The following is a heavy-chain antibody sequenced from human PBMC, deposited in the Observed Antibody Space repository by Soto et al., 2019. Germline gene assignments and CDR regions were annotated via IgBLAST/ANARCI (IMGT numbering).Heavy chain of an antibody. CDR3: AREDRDRETGLVPAAIDGMDV. J-gene: IGHJ6*02. Sequence: QVQLVQSGAEVKKPGSSVKVSCKASGGTFSRYSITWVRQAPGHGLEWIGRIIPIVGIASYAQKFQRRVTIPAVESTSTAYMELSSLRSDDTAVYYCAREDRDRETGLVPAAIDGMDVWGQGTTVTVSS. CDR1: GGTFSRYS. V-gene: IGHV1-69*08. CDR2: IIPIVGIA. D-gene: IGHD2-2*01.